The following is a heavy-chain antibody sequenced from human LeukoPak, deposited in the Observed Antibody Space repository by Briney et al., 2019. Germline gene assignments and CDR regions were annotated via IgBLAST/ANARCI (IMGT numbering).Heavy chain of an antibody. J-gene: IGHJ4*02. V-gene: IGHV4-59*01. Sequence: SETLSLTCTVSGGSISNYYWTWIRQPPGKGLEWIGYIFYSGSTNYNSSLKSRVTISVDTSKNQFSLKLSSVTAADTAVYYCARGFCSNTRCYKEMATILPDYWGQGTLVTVSS. D-gene: IGHD2-2*02. CDR1: GGSISNYY. CDR2: IFYSGST. CDR3: ARGFCSNTRCYKEMATILPDY.